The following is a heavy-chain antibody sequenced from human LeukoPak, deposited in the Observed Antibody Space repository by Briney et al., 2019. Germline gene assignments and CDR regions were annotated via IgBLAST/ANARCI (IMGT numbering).Heavy chain of an antibody. V-gene: IGHV4-34*01. CDR3: ARAPSRLRLGELSYYFDY. J-gene: IGHJ4*02. Sequence: PSETLSLTCAVYGGSFSGYYWSWIRQPPGKGLEWIGEINHSGSTNYNPSLKSRVTISVDTSKNQFSLKLSSVTAADTAVYYCARAPSRLRLGELSYYFDYWGQGTLVTVSS. CDR1: GGSFSGYY. D-gene: IGHD3-16*02. CDR2: INHSGST.